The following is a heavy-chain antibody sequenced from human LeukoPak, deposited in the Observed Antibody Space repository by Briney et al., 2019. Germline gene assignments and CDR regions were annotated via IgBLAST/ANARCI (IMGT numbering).Heavy chain of an antibody. D-gene: IGHD2-15*01. CDR3: ARDPSCSGGSCLYYYYYGMDV. CDR1: GLTFSDFG. Sequence: SGGSLRLSCAASGLTFSDFGMNWIRQAPGKGLEWVSSISSSSSYIYYADSVKGRFTISRDNAKNSLYLQMNSLRAEDTAVYYCARDPSCSGGSCLYYYYYGMDVWGQGTTVTVSS. J-gene: IGHJ6*02. CDR2: ISSSSSYI. V-gene: IGHV3-21*01.